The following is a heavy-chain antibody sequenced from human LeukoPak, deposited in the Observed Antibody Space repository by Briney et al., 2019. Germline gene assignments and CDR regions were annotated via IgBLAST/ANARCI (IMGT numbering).Heavy chain of an antibody. CDR1: GGSISSGSYY. CDR2: IYYSGST. CDR3: AREGYSSGWYRGYFDY. V-gene: IGHV4-61*01. J-gene: IGHJ4*02. Sequence: PSETLSLTCTVSGGSISSGSYYWSWIRQPPGKGLEWIGYIYYSGSTNYNPSLKSRVTISVDTSKNQFSLKLSSVTAADTAVYYCAREGYSSGWYRGYFDYWGQGTLVTVSS. D-gene: IGHD6-19*01.